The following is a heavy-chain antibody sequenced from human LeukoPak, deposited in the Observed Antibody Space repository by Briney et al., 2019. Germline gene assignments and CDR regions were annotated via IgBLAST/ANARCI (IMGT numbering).Heavy chain of an antibody. CDR1: GGSISSYY. J-gene: IGHJ6*03. CDR3: ARVYSSPDYYYYMDV. V-gene: IGHV4-59*01. D-gene: IGHD5-18*01. Sequence: SETLSLTCTVSGGSISSYYWSWIRQPPGKGLEWIGYIYYSGSTNYNPSLKSRVTISVDTSKNQFSLKLSSVTAADTAVYYCARVYSSPDYYYYMDVWGKGTTVTVSS. CDR2: IYYSGST.